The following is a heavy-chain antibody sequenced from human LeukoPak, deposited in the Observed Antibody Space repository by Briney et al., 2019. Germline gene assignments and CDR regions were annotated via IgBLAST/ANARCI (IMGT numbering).Heavy chain of an antibody. J-gene: IGHJ4*02. Sequence: GASVKVSCKASGFTFTSSAMQWVRQARGQRLEWIGWIVVCSGNTNYAQKFQERVTITRDMSTSTAYMELSSLRSEDTAVYYCARGPILRDFWSGYYPDYFDYWGQGTLVTVSS. CDR3: ARGPILRDFWSGYYPDYFDY. CDR2: IVVCSGNT. V-gene: IGHV1-58*02. D-gene: IGHD3-3*01. CDR1: GFTFTSSA.